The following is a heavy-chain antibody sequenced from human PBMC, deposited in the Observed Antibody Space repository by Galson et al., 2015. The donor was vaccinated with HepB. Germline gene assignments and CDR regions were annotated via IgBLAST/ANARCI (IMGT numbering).Heavy chain of an antibody. J-gene: IGHJ4*02. CDR1: GYTFTSYG. CDR2: ISAYNGNT. CDR3: ARENSHDYSPMSTDY. Sequence: QSGAEVKKPGASVKVSCKASGYTFTSYGISWVRQAPGQGLEWMGWISAYNGNTNYAQKLQGRVTMTTDTSTSTAYMELRSLRSDDTAVYYCARENSHDYSPMSTDYWGQGTLVTVSS. V-gene: IGHV1-18*01. D-gene: IGHD4-11*01.